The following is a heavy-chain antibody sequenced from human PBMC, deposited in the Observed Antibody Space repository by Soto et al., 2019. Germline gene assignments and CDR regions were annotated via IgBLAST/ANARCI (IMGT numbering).Heavy chain of an antibody. V-gene: IGHV3-53*02. CDR1: GFTVSSNY. CDR3: ARDRYLGSGSV. CDR2: IYSGGST. J-gene: IGHJ4*02. D-gene: IGHD3-10*01. Sequence: EVQLVETGRGLIQPGGSLSLSCAASGFTVSSNYMSWVRQALGKGLEWVSVIYSGGSTYYADSVKGRFTISRDNAKNTLYLQMNGLSAEDTAMYYCARDRYLGSGSVWCQGTLVTVSS.